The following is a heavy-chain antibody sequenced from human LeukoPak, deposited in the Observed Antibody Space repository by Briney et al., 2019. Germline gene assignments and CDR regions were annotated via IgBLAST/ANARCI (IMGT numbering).Heavy chain of an antibody. CDR3: ARDRTGHNPGDY. CDR1: GFTFSDYY. Sequence: GGSLRLSCAASGFTFSDYYMSWIRQAPGKGLEWVGNINKDGSERNYGDSVGRFTISRDNVKSLLFLQMNSLRAEDTAVYYCARDRTGHNPGDYWGQGTLATVSA. CDR2: INKDGSER. D-gene: IGHD5-24*01. V-gene: IGHV3-7*03. J-gene: IGHJ4*02.